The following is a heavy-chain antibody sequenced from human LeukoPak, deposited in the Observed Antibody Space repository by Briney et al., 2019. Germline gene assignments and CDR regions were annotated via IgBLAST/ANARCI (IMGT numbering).Heavy chain of an antibody. Sequence: PGGSLRLSCAASGLTFSTYAMSWVRQAPGKGLEWVSSICGSGGSTCYADSVKGRFTISRDNSKNTLFLQMNSLRAEDTAAYYCERGVGATGFWGQGTLVSVPS. D-gene: IGHD1-26*01. CDR2: ICGSGGST. V-gene: IGHV3-23*01. J-gene: IGHJ4*02. CDR1: GLTFSTYA. CDR3: ERGVGATGF.